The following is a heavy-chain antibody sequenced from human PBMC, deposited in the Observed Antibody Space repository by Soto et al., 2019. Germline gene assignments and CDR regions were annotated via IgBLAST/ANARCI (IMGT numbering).Heavy chain of an antibody. CDR3: ARDGSGWYDDWFDP. D-gene: IGHD6-19*01. Sequence: ASVKVSCKASGYTFTSHGISWVRQAPGQGPEWMGWISAYNGNTNYAQKLQGRVTMTTDTSTSTAYMELRSLRSDDTAVYYCARDGSGWYDDWFDPWGQGTLVTVSS. J-gene: IGHJ5*02. CDR2: ISAYNGNT. CDR1: GYTFTSHG. V-gene: IGHV1-18*01.